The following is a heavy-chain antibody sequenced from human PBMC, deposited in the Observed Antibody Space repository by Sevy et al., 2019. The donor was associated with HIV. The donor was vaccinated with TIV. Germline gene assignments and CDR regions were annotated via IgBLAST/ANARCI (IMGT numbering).Heavy chain of an antibody. CDR3: ARRVAAAGQGNEYFQH. CDR2: SSYGGST. J-gene: IGHJ1*01. Sequence: SETLSLTCTVSGGSITDKKYYWAWIRQPPGKGLEWIGSSSYGGSTYYNPSLQSRVTLSVDTCKNQFSLNLSSVTAADTAKYYCARRVAAAGQGNEYFQHWGRGTLVTVSS. D-gene: IGHD6-13*01. V-gene: IGHV4-39*01. CDR1: GGSITDKKYY.